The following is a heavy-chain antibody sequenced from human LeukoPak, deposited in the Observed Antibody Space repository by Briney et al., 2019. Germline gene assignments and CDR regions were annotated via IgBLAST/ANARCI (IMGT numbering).Heavy chain of an antibody. Sequence: ASVKVSCKASGYTFTGYYLNWVRQAPGQGLEWMGWINPKNGGTNYAQKFQGRVTMTRDTSISTTYMELSRLTSDDTAVYSCARDPATTYYYDAWGRGTLVTVSS. CDR2: INPKNGGT. CDR3: ARDPATTYYYDA. D-gene: IGHD3-22*01. J-gene: IGHJ4*02. V-gene: IGHV1-2*02. CDR1: GYTFTGYY.